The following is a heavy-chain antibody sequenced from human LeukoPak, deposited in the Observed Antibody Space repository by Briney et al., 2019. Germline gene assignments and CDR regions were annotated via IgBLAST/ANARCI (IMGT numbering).Heavy chain of an antibody. CDR2: IYYSGST. J-gene: IGHJ4*02. V-gene: IGHV4-59*08. CDR1: GGSLSSYY. D-gene: IGHD2-2*01. CDR3: ARLVVPAAMIDY. Sequence: SETLSLTCTVSGGSLSSYYWSWIRQPPGKGLEWIGYIYYSGSTNYNPSLKSRVTISVDTSKNQFSLKLSSVTAADTAVYYCARLVVPAAMIDYWGQGTLVTVSS.